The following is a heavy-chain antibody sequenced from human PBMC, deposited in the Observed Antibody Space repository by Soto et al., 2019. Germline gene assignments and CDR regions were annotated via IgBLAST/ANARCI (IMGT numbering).Heavy chain of an antibody. CDR1: GFTFNIYA. V-gene: IGHV3-23*01. CDR3: AKCFYDSSGRSLMDFLS. Sequence: PGGSLRLSCAASGFTFNIYAMSWVRQAPGKGLEWVSAISGSGGGTYYADSVKGRFTISRDNSNNTLYLQMSSLRAEDTAVYYCAKCFYDSSGRSLMDFLSLGQAPLVT. J-gene: IGHJ5*02. CDR2: ISGSGGGT. D-gene: IGHD3-22*01.